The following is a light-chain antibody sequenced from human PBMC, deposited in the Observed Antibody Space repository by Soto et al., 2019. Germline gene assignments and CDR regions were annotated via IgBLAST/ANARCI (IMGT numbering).Light chain of an antibody. CDR1: QSISRY. CDR3: QETYSTPFT. Sequence: EIQMTQSPSSLSADVGDRVTITCRASQSISRYLNWYQQNPGKAPKVLIYAASSLQGGVPSRFSGSGAGTAFTLTISSLQPDDCATYYYQETYSTPFTFGPVTNVD. J-gene: IGKJ3*01. V-gene: IGKV1-39*01. CDR2: AAS.